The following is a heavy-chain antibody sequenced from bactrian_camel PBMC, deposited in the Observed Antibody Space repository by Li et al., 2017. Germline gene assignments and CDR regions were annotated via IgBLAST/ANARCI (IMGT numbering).Heavy chain of an antibody. Sequence: QLVESGGGLVQPGGSLRLSCAASGFTFSSYWMYWVRQAPGKGLEWVSTINRGGGITYYGDSVKGRFTISRDNAKNTVYAQMNSLKPEDTAVYYCVKRNPDARGGFDHWGQGTQVTVS. D-gene: IGHD1*01. CDR1: GFTFSSYW. CDR3: VKRNPDARGGFDH. V-gene: IGHV3S25*01. CDR2: INRGGGIT. J-gene: IGHJ4*01.